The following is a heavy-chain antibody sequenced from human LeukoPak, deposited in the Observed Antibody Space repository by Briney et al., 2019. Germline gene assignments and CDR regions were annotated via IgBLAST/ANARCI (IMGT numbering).Heavy chain of an antibody. J-gene: IGHJ4*02. D-gene: IGHD3-10*01. CDR1: GGTFSSYA. CDR2: IIPILGIA. CDR3: ASAKLCFGELPDY. Sequence: SVKVSCKASGGTFSSYAISWVRQAPGQGLEWMGRIIPILGIANYAQKFQGRVTITADKSTSTAYMELSSLRSEDTAVYYCASAKLCFGELPDYWGQGTLVTVSS. V-gene: IGHV1-69*04.